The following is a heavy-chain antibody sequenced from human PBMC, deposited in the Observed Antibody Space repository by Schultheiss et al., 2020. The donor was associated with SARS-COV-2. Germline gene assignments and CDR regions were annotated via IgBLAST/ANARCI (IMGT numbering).Heavy chain of an antibody. V-gene: IGHV3-48*04. J-gene: IGHJ4*02. Sequence: GGSLRLSCAASGFTFSSYAMHWVRQAPGKGLEWVSYISSSGSTIYYADSVKGRFTISRDNAKNSLYLQMNSLRAEDTAVYYCAREDDYYFDHWGQGTLVTVSS. D-gene: IGHD3-3*01. CDR2: ISSSGSTI. CDR3: AREDDYYFDH. CDR1: GFTFSSYA.